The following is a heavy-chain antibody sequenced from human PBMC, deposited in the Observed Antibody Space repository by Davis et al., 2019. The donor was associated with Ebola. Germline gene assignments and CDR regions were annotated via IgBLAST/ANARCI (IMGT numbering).Heavy chain of an antibody. CDR2: IISSSSYI. CDR3: ARDFRSGSYYLDY. CDR1: GFTFSSYS. V-gene: IGHV3-21*01. D-gene: IGHD1-26*01. J-gene: IGHJ4*02. Sequence: GESLKISCAASGFTFSSYSMNWVRQAPGKGLEWVSSIISSSSYIYYADSVKGRFTISRDNAKNSLYLQMNSLRAEDTAVYYCARDFRSGSYYLDYWGQGTLVTVSS.